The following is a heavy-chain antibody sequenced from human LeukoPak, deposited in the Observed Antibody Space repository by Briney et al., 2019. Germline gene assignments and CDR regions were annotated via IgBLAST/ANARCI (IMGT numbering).Heavy chain of an antibody. CDR1: GFTFSSYA. J-gene: IGHJ3*02. CDR2: ISYDGSNK. CDR3: ARELYDSSGYYLDAFDI. Sequence: GGSLRLSCAASGFTFSSYAMHWVRQAPGKGLEWVAVISYDGSNKYYADSVKGRFTISRDNSKNTLYLQMISLRAEDTAVYYCARELYDSSGYYLDAFDIWGQGTMVTVSS. V-gene: IGHV3-30*04. D-gene: IGHD3-22*01.